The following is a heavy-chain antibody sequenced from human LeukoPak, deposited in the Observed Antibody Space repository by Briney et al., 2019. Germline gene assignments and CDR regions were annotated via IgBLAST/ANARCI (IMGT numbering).Heavy chain of an antibody. CDR3: ASRRFYCSGGSCYGVLSS. Sequence: ASVKVSCKASGYTFTGYYMHWVRQAPGQGLEWRGWINPNSGGTNYAQKFQGRVTMTRDTSISTAYMELSRLRSDDTAVYYCASRRFYCSGGSCYGVLSSWGQGTLVTVSS. CDR1: GYTFTGYY. D-gene: IGHD2-15*01. J-gene: IGHJ5*02. V-gene: IGHV1-2*02. CDR2: INPNSGGT.